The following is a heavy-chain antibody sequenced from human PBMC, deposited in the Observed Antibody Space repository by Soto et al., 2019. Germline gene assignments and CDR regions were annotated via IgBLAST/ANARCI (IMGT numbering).Heavy chain of an antibody. CDR1: GGSISSGDYY. CDR2: IYYSGST. Sequence: LALTCTVSGGSISSGDYYWSWIRQPPGKGLEWIGYIYYSGSTYYNPSLRSRLTISVDTSKNQFSLKLSSVTAADTAVYCCARLGPTTVPTSYFTGNYNGMDVWGQGTTVTVSS. CDR3: ARLGPTTVPTSYFTGNYNGMDV. D-gene: IGHD4-17*01. J-gene: IGHJ6*02. V-gene: IGHV4-30-4*01.